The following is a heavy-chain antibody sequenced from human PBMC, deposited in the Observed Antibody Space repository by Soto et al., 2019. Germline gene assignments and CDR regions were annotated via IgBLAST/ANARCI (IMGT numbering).Heavy chain of an antibody. D-gene: IGHD2-21*02. CDR1: GFIFSRYG. J-gene: IGHJ4*02. V-gene: IGHV3-30*03. CDR2: ISYDGGER. CDR3: ARDLPLYCRGDCNFDF. Sequence: QVQLVESGGGVVQSGGSLRLSCGGSGFIFSRYGMHWVRQAPGKGLEWVTGISYDGGERFYADSVKGRFTISRDNSKNRLDLQMSSLRPEDTDVYYCARDLPLYCRGDCNFDFWGQGTLVTVYS.